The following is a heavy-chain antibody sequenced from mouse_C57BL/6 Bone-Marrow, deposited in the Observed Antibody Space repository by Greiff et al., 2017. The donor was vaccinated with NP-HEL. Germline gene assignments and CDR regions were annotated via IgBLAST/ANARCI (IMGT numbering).Heavy chain of an antibody. V-gene: IGHV14-2*01. CDR1: GFNIKDYY. CDR3: APVFDY. Sequence: EVQLQQSGAELVKPGASVKLSCTASGFNIKDYYMHRVKQRTEQGLEWVGRIDPEDGETKYAPEFQGKATITADTSSNTAYLQLSSLTAEDTAVYYCAPVFDYWGQGTTLTVSS. J-gene: IGHJ2*01. CDR2: IDPEDGET.